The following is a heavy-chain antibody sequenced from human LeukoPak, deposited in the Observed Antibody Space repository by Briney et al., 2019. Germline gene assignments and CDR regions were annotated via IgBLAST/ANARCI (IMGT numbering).Heavy chain of an antibody. CDR2: IYYGGNT. CDR1: GGSIIDSSCY. D-gene: IGHD1-26*01. CDR3: ATAPAYYNSGSPFDY. V-gene: IGHV4-39*01. J-gene: IGHJ4*02. Sequence: PSETLSLTCTDSGGSIIDSSCYSGWVRQPPGKGLEWIGSIYYGGNTYYKPSLKSRVTISVDTSKNQFSLKLNSVTAAVTAVYYCATAPAYYNSGSPFDYWGQGTLVTVSS.